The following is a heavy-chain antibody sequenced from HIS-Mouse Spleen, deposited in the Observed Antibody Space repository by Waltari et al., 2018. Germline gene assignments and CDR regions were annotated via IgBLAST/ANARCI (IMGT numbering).Heavy chain of an antibody. D-gene: IGHD6-13*01. V-gene: IGHV4-39*07. Sequence: QLQLQESGPGLVKPSETLSLTCTVSGGSISSSRYDWGWIRQTPGKGLEWIGSIYYSGSTYYNPSLKSRVTISVDTSKNQFSLKLSSVTAADTAVYYCAREIPYSSSWYDWYFDLWGRGTLVTVSS. CDR2: IYYSGST. J-gene: IGHJ2*01. CDR3: AREIPYSSSWYDWYFDL. CDR1: GGSISSSRYD.